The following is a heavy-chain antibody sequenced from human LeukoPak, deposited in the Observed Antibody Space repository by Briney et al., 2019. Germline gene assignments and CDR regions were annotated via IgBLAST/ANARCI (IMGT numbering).Heavy chain of an antibody. CDR3: ARAIIAAAGSGGFDY. CDR1: GGSISSHY. J-gene: IGHJ4*02. Sequence: SETLSPTCTVSGGSISSHYWSWIRQPPGKGLEWIGYIYYSGSTNYNPSLKSRVTISVDTSKNQFSLKLSSVTAADTAVYYCARAIIAAAGSGGFDYWGQGTLVTVSS. V-gene: IGHV4-59*11. CDR2: IYYSGST. D-gene: IGHD6-13*01.